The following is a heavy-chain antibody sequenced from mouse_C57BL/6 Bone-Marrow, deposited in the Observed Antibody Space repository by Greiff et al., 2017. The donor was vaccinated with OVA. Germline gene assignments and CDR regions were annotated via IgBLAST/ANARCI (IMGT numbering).Heavy chain of an antibody. CDR3: ASGGAWFAY. J-gene: IGHJ3*01. CDR1: GYTFTDYY. V-gene: IGHV1-26*01. CDR2: INPNNGGT. Sequence: EVQLQQSGPELVKPGASVKISCKASGYTFTDYYMNWVKQSHGKSLEWIGDINPNNGGTSYNQKFKGKATLTVDKSSRTDYMELRSRTSEDSAVYYCASGGAWFAYWGQGTLVTVSA.